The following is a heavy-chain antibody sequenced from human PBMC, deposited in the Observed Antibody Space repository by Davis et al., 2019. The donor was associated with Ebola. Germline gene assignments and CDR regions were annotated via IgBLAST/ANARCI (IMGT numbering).Heavy chain of an antibody. D-gene: IGHD6-13*01. CDR1: GGSISSSNW. V-gene: IGHV4-4*02. J-gene: IGHJ4*02. CDR3: ARGRGSSWSRAGRFDY. Sequence: MPSETLSLTCAVSGGSISSSNWWSWVRQPPGKGLEWIGEIYHSGSTNYNPSLKSRVTISVDKSKNQFSLKLSSVTAADTAVYYCARGRGSSWSRAGRFDYWGQGTLVTVSS. CDR2: IYHSGST.